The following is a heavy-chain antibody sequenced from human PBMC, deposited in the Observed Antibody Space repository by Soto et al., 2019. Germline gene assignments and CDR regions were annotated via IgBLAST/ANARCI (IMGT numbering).Heavy chain of an antibody. Sequence: ASVKVSCKSSGCTFTSYGISWVRQAPGQGLEWMGWISAYNGNTNYAQKLQGRVTMTTDTSTSTAYMELRSLRSDDTAVYYCARERVGVVVPAAIFPFPYYGMDVWGQGNTVTVSS. CDR1: GCTFTSYG. D-gene: IGHD2-2*01. J-gene: IGHJ6*02. CDR2: ISAYNGNT. CDR3: ARERVGVVVPAAIFPFPYYGMDV. V-gene: IGHV1-18*01.